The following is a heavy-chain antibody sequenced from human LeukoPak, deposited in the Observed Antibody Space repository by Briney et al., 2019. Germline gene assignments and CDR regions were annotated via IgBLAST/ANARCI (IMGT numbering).Heavy chain of an antibody. D-gene: IGHD3-22*01. Sequence: TGGSLRLSCAASGFTFSSYGMHWVRQAPGKGLEWVAFIRYDGSNKYYADSVKGRFTISRDNSKSTLYLQMNSLRAEDTAVYYCAKDKTYYYDSSGYFDYWGQGTLVTVSS. V-gene: IGHV3-30*02. CDR1: GFTFSSYG. CDR3: AKDKTYYYDSSGYFDY. J-gene: IGHJ4*02. CDR2: IRYDGSNK.